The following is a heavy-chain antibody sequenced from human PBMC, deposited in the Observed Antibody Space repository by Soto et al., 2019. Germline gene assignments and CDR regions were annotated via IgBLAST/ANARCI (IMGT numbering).Heavy chain of an antibody. J-gene: IGHJ6*02. V-gene: IGHV3-23*01. CDR3: AKVSLGATTITDYYYYGLDV. Sequence: EVQLLESGGGLVHPGGSLRLSCEASGFTFSSYAMSWVRQAPGKGLEWVSAINGGGSSTYYADSVKGRVTISRDNSKNPLYLKMNSLGAEDTAVYYCAKVSLGATTITDYYYYGLDVWGQGTTVTVSS. CDR2: INGGGSST. D-gene: IGHD1-26*01. CDR1: GFTFSSYA.